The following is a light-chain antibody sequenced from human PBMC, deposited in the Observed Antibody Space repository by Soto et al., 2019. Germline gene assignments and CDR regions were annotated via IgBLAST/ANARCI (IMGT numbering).Light chain of an antibody. J-gene: IGKJ1*01. V-gene: IGKV3-20*01. CDR1: QSISRY. CDR2: GAS. Sequence: EIVLTQSPGTLSLSPGERTTLSCRASQSISRYLAWYQQKPGQGPRLLIYGASSRATGTPDRFSGSGSGTDFTLTINRLEPEDFALYYCQRYNNWPRTFGQGTKVDIK. CDR3: QRYNNWPRT.